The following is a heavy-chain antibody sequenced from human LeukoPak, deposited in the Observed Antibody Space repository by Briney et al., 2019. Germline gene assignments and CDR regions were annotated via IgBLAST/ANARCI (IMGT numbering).Heavy chain of an antibody. CDR1: GFTFSSYA. J-gene: IGHJ4*02. CDR3: AKDSGSTLDY. D-gene: IGHD3-10*01. Sequence: GGSLRLSCAASGFTFSSYAMSWVRQAPGKGLEWVSAISGSGGSTYYADSVKGRFTISRDNSENTLYLQMNSLRAEDTAVYHCAKDSGSTLDYWGQGTLVTVSS. CDR2: ISGSGGST. V-gene: IGHV3-23*01.